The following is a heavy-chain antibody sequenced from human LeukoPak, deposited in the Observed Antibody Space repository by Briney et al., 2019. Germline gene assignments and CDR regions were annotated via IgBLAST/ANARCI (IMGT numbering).Heavy chain of an antibody. CDR3: ARDPLHESPTYFDS. Sequence: GGSLRLSCAASGFTVSSKYMSWVRQAPGRGVEWVSVLYSGGSTYYADSVKGRFSISRDNSKNTLFLQLSSLRAQDTAVYYCARDPLHESPTYFDSWGQGTLVTVSS. CDR1: GFTVSSKY. D-gene: IGHD4-11*01. J-gene: IGHJ4*02. V-gene: IGHV3-66*01. CDR2: LYSGGST.